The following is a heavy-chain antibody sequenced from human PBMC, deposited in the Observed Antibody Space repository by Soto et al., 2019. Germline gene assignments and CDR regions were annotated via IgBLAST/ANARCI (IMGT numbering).Heavy chain of an antibody. V-gene: IGHV3-21*01. CDR1: GFTFSSYS. Sequence: GGSLRLSCAASGFTFSSYSTSWVRQAPGKGLEWVSSITSSSSFIYYADSVKGRFAISRDNAKNSLFLQMNSLRAEDTAVYYCARTPSSGNYYPWYFDLWGRGTLVTVSS. J-gene: IGHJ2*01. CDR3: ARTPSSGNYYPWYFDL. CDR2: ITSSSSFI. D-gene: IGHD3-10*01.